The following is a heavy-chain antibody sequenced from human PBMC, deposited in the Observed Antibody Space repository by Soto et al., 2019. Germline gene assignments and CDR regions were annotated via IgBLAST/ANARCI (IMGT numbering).Heavy chain of an antibody. V-gene: IGHV3-48*03. J-gene: IGHJ4*02. Sequence: EVQLVESGGGLVQPEGSLRLSWPPSGLACSSYEMNWVRQVQGKGLGWVQYISSSGSTIYYATSVKGRFTISRDNAKNSLYLQMNSLRAEDTAVYYCARGASRSWYEHHLGVDYWGQGTLVTVSS. CDR2: ISSSGSTI. D-gene: IGHD6-13*01. CDR3: ARGASRSWYEHHLGVDY. CDR1: GLACSSYE.